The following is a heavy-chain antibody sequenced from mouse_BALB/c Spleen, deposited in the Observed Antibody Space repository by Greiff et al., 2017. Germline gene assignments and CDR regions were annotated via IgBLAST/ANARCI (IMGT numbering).Heavy chain of an antibody. Sequence: EVHLVESGGGLVQPGGSRKLSCAASGFTFSSFGMHWVRQAPEKGLEWVAYISSGSSTIYYADTVKGRFTISRDNPKNTLFLQMTSLRSEDTAMYYCARKRQGNFCEAMDYWGQGTSVTVSS. V-gene: IGHV5-17*02. CDR3: ARKRQGNFCEAMDY. D-gene: IGHD2-1*01. J-gene: IGHJ4*01. CDR2: ISSGSSTI. CDR1: GFTFSSFG.